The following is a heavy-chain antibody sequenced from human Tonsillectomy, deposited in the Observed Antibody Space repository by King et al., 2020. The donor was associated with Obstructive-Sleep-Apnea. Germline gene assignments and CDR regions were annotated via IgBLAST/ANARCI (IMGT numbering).Heavy chain of an antibody. V-gene: IGHV3-23*04. CDR2: ISASGGCT. J-gene: IGHJ6*02. Sequence: VQLVESGGGLVQPGGSLRLSCAASGFTFSSYAMSWVRQAPGKGLEWVSSISASGGCTNYADSVKGRFTISRDNSKNTLYLQMNSLRAEDTAVYYCAKQGTIFGVVTEVDYYGMDVWGQGTTVTVSS. CDR3: AKQGTIFGVVTEVDYYGMDV. CDR1: GFTFSSYA. D-gene: IGHD3-3*01.